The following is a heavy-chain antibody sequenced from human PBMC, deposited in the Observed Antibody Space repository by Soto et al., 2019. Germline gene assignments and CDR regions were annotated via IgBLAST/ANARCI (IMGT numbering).Heavy chain of an antibody. J-gene: IGHJ4*02. V-gene: IGHV3-48*03. D-gene: IGHD6-6*01. Sequence: SGGSLRLSCAASGFTFSSFEMNWVRQAPGKGLEWVSYISNSGRIIYYADSVKGRFTISRDDAKNSLYLQMNSLRAEDTAVYYCARQSGTSIAAAFDYWGQGTLVTVSS. CDR3: ARQSGTSIAAAFDY. CDR2: ISNSGRII. CDR1: GFTFSSFE.